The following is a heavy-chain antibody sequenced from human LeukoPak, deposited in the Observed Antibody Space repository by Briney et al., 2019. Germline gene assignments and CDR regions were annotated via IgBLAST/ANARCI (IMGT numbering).Heavy chain of an antibody. CDR2: INPNSGGT. V-gene: IGHV1-2*02. CDR1: GYTFTGYY. D-gene: IGHD3-10*01. Sequence: ASVKVSCKASGYTFTGYYMHWVRQAPGQGLEWMGWINPNSGGTNYAQKFQGRVTMTRDTSISTAYMELSRLRSDDMAVYYCARSEGSGSPSNYYYYYMDVWGKGTTVTISS. J-gene: IGHJ6*03. CDR3: ARSEGSGSPSNYYYYYMDV.